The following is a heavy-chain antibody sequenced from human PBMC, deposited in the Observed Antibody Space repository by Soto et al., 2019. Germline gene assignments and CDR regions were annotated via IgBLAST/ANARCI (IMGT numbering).Heavy chain of an antibody. Sequence: TLSLTCTVSRGSISSGGYYWTGIRQRPGKGLEWIGYVYYSGHTYYHPSLKSRVTISVNTYKNQFSLKLSAVTAADTAVYYCASYIYDSSGYSDYWGQGTLVTVSS. CDR2: VYYSGHT. CDR3: ASYIYDSSGYSDY. D-gene: IGHD3-22*01. J-gene: IGHJ4*02. V-gene: IGHV4-31*03. CDR1: RGSISSGGYY.